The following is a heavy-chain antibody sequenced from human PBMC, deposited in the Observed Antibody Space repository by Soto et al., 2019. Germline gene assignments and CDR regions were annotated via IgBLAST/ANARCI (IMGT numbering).Heavy chain of an antibody. Sequence: QVQLQQWGAGLLKPSETLSLTCAVYGGSFSGYYWSWIRQPPGKGLEWIGEINHSGSTNYNPSLKSRVTISVDTSKNQFSLKLSSVTAADTAVYYCARVSARDSWGQGTLVTVSS. D-gene: IGHD6-6*01. J-gene: IGHJ4*02. CDR2: INHSGST. V-gene: IGHV4-34*01. CDR1: GGSFSGYY. CDR3: ARVSARDS.